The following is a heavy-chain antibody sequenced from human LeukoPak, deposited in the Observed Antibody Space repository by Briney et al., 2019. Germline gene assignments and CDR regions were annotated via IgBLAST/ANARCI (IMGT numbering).Heavy chain of an antibody. CDR2: IRYDGSNK. CDR1: GFTFSSYG. J-gene: IGHJ5*02. CDR3: AKDRPTTRYFDWLHPNWFDP. Sequence: GGSLRLSCAASGFTFSSYGMHWVRQAPAQGLGWVAFIRYDGSNKYYADSVKGRFTISRDNSKNTLYLQMNSLRAEDTAVYYCAKDRPTTRYFDWLHPNWFDPWGQGTLVTVSS. V-gene: IGHV3-30*02. D-gene: IGHD3-9*01.